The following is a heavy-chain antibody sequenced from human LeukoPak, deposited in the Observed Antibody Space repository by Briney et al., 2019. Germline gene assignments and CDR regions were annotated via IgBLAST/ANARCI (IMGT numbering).Heavy chain of an antibody. D-gene: IGHD2-2*01. CDR2: INAGNGNT. Sequence: EASVKVSCKASGYTFTSYAMHWVRQAPGQRLEWMGWINAGNGNTKYSQKFQGRVTITRDTSASTAYMELSSLRSGDTAVYYCARGLVDCSSTSCYGGNWFDPWGQGTLVTVSS. V-gene: IGHV1-3*01. CDR1: GYTFTSYA. J-gene: IGHJ5*02. CDR3: ARGLVDCSSTSCYGGNWFDP.